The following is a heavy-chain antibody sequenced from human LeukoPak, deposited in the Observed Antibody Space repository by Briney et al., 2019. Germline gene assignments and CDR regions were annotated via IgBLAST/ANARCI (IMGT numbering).Heavy chain of an antibody. D-gene: IGHD1-1*01. J-gene: IGHJ3*02. CDR2: INPSGGST. Sequence: ASVKVSCKASGYTFTSYYMHWVRQAPGQGLEWMGIINPSGGSTSYAQKLQGRVTMTRDMSTSTVYMELSSLRSEDTAVYYCARDFIGTRTGGDAFDIWGQGTMVTVSS. CDR3: ARDFIGTRTGGDAFDI. V-gene: IGHV1-46*01. CDR1: GYTFTSYY.